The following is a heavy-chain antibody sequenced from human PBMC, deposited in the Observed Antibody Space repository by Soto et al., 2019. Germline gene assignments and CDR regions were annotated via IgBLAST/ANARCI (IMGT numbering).Heavy chain of an antibody. D-gene: IGHD3-10*01. CDR1: GYTFTSYA. Sequence: SVKVSCKASGYTFTSYAMHWVRQAPGQRLEWMGWINAGNGNTKYSQKFQGRVTITRDTSASTAYMELSSLRSEDTAVYYCARSCGIVRGVMITDYYYYGMDLWGQGTTVTVSS. CDR3: ARSCGIVRGVMITDYYYYGMDL. J-gene: IGHJ6*02. V-gene: IGHV1-3*01. CDR2: INAGNGNT.